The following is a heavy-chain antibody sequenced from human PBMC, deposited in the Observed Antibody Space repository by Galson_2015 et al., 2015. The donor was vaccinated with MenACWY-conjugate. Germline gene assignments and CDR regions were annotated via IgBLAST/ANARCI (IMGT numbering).Heavy chain of an antibody. Sequence: SLRLSCAASAFTFSYYDMHWVRQATGQGLEWVSAIGVGGDTYYLDSVKGRFTTSRENAKNSLYLQMNSLRAEDTAVYYCAREVRDDYSSGWDLDYWGQGILVTVSS. CDR1: AFTFSYYD. CDR2: IGVGGDT. CDR3: AREVRDDYSSGWDLDY. J-gene: IGHJ4*02. V-gene: IGHV3-13*01. D-gene: IGHD6-19*01.